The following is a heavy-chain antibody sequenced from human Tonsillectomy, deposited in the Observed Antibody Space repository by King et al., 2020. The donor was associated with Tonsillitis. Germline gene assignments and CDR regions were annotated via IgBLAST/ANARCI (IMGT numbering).Heavy chain of an antibody. D-gene: IGHD5-18*01. Sequence: GQLVQSGGGVVQPGRSLRLSCAASGFTFSSYAMHWVRQAPGKGLEWVAVISYEGSNKYYADSVKGRFTISRDNSKNTLYLQMNSLRAEDTAVYYCARDETVDTAMGIEYWGQGTLVTVSS. CDR2: ISYEGSNK. CDR3: ARDETVDTAMGIEY. J-gene: IGHJ4*02. V-gene: IGHV3-30-3*01. CDR1: GFTFSSYA.